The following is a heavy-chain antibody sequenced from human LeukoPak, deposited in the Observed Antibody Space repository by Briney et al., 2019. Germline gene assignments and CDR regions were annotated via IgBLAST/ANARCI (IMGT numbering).Heavy chain of an antibody. V-gene: IGHV3-21*01. D-gene: IGHD1-26*01. CDR1: GFTFSSYS. J-gene: IGHJ3*02. CDR3: ARKLYSDNSHDAFDI. CDR2: ISSSSSYI. Sequence: GGSLRLSCAASGFTFSSYSMNWVRQAPGKGLEWVSSISSSSSYIYYADSVKGRFTISRDNAKNSLYLQMNSLRAEDTAVYYCARKLYSDNSHDAFDIWGQGTMVIVSS.